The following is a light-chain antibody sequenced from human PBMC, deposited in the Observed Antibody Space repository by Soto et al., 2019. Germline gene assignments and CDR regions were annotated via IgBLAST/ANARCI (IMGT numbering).Light chain of an antibody. CDR2: EVS. CDR1: SSDVGAYDY. J-gene: IGLJ2*01. V-gene: IGLV2-14*01. CDR3: TSHPTSNTLPVV. Sequence: QSVLTQPASVSGSPGQSITLSCTGTSSDVGAYDYVSWYQQHPGRAPKLIIFEVSNRPSGVSNRFSGSKSANTASLTISGLQAEDEAHYYCTSHPTSNTLPVVFGGGTKLTVL.